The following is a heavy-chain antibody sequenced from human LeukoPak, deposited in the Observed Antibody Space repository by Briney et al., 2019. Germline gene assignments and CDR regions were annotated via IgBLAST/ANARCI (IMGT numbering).Heavy chain of an antibody. J-gene: IGHJ3*02. V-gene: IGHV4-39*07. CDR3: ARDMARIVGAMGGGAFDI. Sequence: TASETLSLTCTVSGGSISSSSYYWGWIRQPPGKGLEWIGSIYYSGSTYYNPSLKSRVTISVDTSKNQFSLKLSSVTAADTAVYYCARDMARIVGAMGGGAFDIWGQGTMVTVSS. D-gene: IGHD1-26*01. CDR2: IYYSGST. CDR1: GGSISSSSYY.